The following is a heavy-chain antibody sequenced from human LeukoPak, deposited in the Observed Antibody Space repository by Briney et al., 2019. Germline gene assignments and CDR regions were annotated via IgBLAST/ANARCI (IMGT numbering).Heavy chain of an antibody. V-gene: IGHV1-69*02. CDR1: GGTFSSYT. J-gene: IGHJ4*02. CDR3: ARGQSGKDFDY. Sequence: SVKVSCKASGGTFSSYTISWVRQAPGQGLEWMGRIIPTLGIANYAQKFQGRVTITADKSTSTAYMELSSLRSEDTAVYYCARGQSGKDFDYWGQGTLVTVSS. CDR2: IIPTLGIA.